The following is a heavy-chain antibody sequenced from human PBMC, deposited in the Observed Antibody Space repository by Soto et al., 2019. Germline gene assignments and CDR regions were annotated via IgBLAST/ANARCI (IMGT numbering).Heavy chain of an antibody. V-gene: IGHV1-2*02. D-gene: IGHD3-22*01. CDR3: ARAITMIVVVITARTYYFDY. CDR1: GYTFTGYY. Sequence: QVQLVQSGAEVKKPGASVKVSCKASGYTFTGYYMHWVRQAPGQGLEWMGWINPNSGGTNYAQKFQGRVTMTRDTSISTAYMELSRLRSDDMAVYYCARAITMIVVVITARTYYFDYWGQGTLVTVSS. CDR2: INPNSGGT. J-gene: IGHJ4*02.